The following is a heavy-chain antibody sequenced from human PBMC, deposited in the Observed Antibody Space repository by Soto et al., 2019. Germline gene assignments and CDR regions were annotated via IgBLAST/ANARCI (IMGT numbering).Heavy chain of an antibody. Sequence: VQLVESGGGVVQPGRSLRLSCAASGFTFTNAWMGWVRQAPGKGLEWIGRLKSRRDGGTSDYAAPVKGRFSISKDESKSTLYLQMNSLKTEDTAVYHCTTDGGVTAYPLFWAWGQGTLVTVSS. CDR2: LKSRRDGGTS. CDR3: TTDGGVTAYPLFWA. CDR1: GFTFTNAW. V-gene: IGHV3-15*01. D-gene: IGHD2-21*02. J-gene: IGHJ5*02.